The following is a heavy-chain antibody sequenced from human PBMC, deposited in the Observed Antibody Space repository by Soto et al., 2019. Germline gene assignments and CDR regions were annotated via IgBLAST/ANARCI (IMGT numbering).Heavy chain of an antibody. Sequence: GGSLRLSCAASGFTFSSYGMHWVRQAPGKGLEWVAVIWYDGSNKYYADSVKGRFTISRDNSKNTLYLQMNSLRAEDTAVYYCASDFVYGYVYYYYYGMDVWGQGTTVTVSS. J-gene: IGHJ6*02. CDR3: ASDFVYGYVYYYYYGMDV. D-gene: IGHD3-16*01. CDR1: GFTFSSYG. V-gene: IGHV3-33*01. CDR2: IWYDGSNK.